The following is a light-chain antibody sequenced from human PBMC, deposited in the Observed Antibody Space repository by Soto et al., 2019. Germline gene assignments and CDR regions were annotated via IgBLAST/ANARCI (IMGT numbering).Light chain of an antibody. Sequence: EVLLTQSPATLSLSPGERATLSCRASQSVSSYLAWYQQKPGQAPRLLIYDASNRATGIPARFSGSGSGTDFTLTISSLEPEDFAVYYCQQRSNWPPNFGGGTKVDI. V-gene: IGKV3-11*01. CDR3: QQRSNWPPN. CDR1: QSVSSY. J-gene: IGKJ4*01. CDR2: DAS.